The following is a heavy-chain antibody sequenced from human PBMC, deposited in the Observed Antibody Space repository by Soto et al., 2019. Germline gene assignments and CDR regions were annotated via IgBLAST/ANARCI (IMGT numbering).Heavy chain of an antibody. J-gene: IGHJ4*02. CDR3: ATPIVGFYWLFDI. Sequence: PGESLKISCKGSGYPFPTFWIGWVRQVPGKGLEWVGSVYLGDYATKYSPSFQGQVTISADRSTKTAYLQWSSLKASDTAIYYCATPIVGFYWLFDIWGQGTLVTVSS. CDR1: GYPFPTFW. CDR2: VYLGDYAT. V-gene: IGHV5-51*01. D-gene: IGHD2-15*01.